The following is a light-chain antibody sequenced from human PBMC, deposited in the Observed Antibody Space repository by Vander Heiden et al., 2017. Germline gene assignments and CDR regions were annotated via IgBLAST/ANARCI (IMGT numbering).Light chain of an antibody. Sequence: QSVLTQPPSASGTPGQRVTMSCSGSNSNIGSNSVSWYQQVPGTAPKLLIYTNNERPSGVPNRFSGSKSDTSASLAIRGLQSEDEADYYCAAWDDTMNAVVCGGGTRLTVL. J-gene: IGLJ2*01. CDR3: AAWDDTMNAVV. V-gene: IGLV1-44*01. CDR1: NSNIGSNS. CDR2: TNN.